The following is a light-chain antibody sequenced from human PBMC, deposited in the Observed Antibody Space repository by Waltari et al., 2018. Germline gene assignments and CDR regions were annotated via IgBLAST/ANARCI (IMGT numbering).Light chain of an antibody. CDR2: AAS. V-gene: IGKV1-39*01. J-gene: IGKJ2*01. Sequence: DIQMTQSPSSLSASVGDRVTITCRASQSISSYLNWYQQKLGKAPKLLIYAASSLQSGVPSRFSGSGSQIAFSPTIGCLQPEDLATYYCQKIDSTPQTFGPGTKLDIK. CDR3: QKIDSTPQT. CDR1: QSISSY.